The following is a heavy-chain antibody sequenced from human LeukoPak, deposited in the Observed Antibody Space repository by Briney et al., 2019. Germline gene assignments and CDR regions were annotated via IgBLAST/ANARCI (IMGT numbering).Heavy chain of an antibody. V-gene: IGHV1-18*01. CDR1: GYTFTSYG. Sequence: ASVKVSCKASGYTFTSYGISWVGQATGQALERMVWISAYNGTTNYAQQLQGRVPMTTDTSTSTAYMELRRLRTDDTAVYYCVREDNWFDPWGQGNLVTVSS. CDR2: ISAYNGTT. CDR3: VREDNWFDP. J-gene: IGHJ5*02.